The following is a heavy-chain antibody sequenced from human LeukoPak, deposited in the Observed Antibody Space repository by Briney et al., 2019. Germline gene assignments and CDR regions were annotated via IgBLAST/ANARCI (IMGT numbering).Heavy chain of an antibody. D-gene: IGHD6-13*01. CDR2: IYSGGST. V-gene: IGHV3-53*01. J-gene: IGHJ6*02. CDR3: ARDGGAAAGRGMDV. Sequence: PGGSLRLSCAASGFTVSSNYMSWVRQAPGKGLEWVSVIYSGGSTYYADSVKGRFTISRDNSKNTLYLQMNSLRAEDTAVYYCARDGGAAAGRGMDVWGQGTTVIVSS. CDR1: GFTVSSNY.